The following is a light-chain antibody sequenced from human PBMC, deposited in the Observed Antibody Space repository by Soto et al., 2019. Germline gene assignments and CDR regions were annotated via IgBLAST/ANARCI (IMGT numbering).Light chain of an antibody. CDR3: QSYDNSLSAHVV. Sequence: QSVLTQPPSVSGAPGQRVTISCTGSSSNFGAGYDVHWYQQLPGTAPKLLIYDNDNRPSGVPDRFSGSKSGTSASLAITGLQAEDEADYYCQSYDNSLSAHVVFGGGTQLTVL. J-gene: IGLJ2*01. V-gene: IGLV1-40*01. CDR1: SSNFGAGYD. CDR2: DND.